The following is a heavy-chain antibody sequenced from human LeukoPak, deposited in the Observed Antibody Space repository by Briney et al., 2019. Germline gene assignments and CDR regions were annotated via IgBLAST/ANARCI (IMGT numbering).Heavy chain of an antibody. CDR2: IHTSGST. CDR3: ARRDISSGWSFDY. V-gene: IGHV4-4*07. J-gene: IGHJ4*02. D-gene: IGHD6-19*01. Sequence: SETLSLTCTVSGGSISNYHWSWIRQPAGKGLEWIGQIHTSGSTSYNPPLKSRVTMSIDTPENQLSLTIRSVTAADTAVYYCARRDISSGWSFDYWGQGTLVTVSS. CDR1: GGSISNYH.